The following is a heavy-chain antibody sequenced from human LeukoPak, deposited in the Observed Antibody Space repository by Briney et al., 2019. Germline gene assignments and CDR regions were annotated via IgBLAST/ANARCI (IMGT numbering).Heavy chain of an antibody. CDR3: AKAWDYGGYDY. CDR2: IRYDGSSK. J-gene: IGHJ4*02. D-gene: IGHD4-23*01. CDR1: GFTFSSYG. V-gene: IGHV3-30*02. Sequence: GGSLRLSCAASGFTFSSYGMHWVRQAPGKGLEWVAFIRYDGSSKYYADSVKGRFTISRDNSKNTLYLQMNSLRAEDTAVYYCAKAWDYGGYDYWGQGTLVTVSS.